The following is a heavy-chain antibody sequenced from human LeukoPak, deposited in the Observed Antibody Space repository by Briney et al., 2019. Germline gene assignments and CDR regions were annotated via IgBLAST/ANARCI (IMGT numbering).Heavy chain of an antibody. CDR2: IKQDGSEK. CDR3: AREKGSYYYDSSATVRYYYYMDV. Sequence: AGGSLRLSCAASGFTFSGYWMSWVRQAPGKGLEWVANIKQDGSEKYYVDSVKGRFTISRDNAKNSLYLQMNSLRAEDAAVYYCAREKGSYYYDSSATVRYYYYMDVWGKGTTVTVSS. CDR1: GFTFSGYW. D-gene: IGHD3-22*01. J-gene: IGHJ6*03. V-gene: IGHV3-7*01.